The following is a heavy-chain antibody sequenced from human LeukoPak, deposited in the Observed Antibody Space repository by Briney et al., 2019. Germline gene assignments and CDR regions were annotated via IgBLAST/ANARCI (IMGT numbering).Heavy chain of an antibody. Sequence: ASVKVSCKASGYTCTGYYMHWVRQAPGQGLEWMGWINPNSGGTNYAQKFQGRVTMTRDTSISTAYMELSRLRSDDTAVYYCARVYDSGSFSGVWGQGTLVTVSS. CDR2: INPNSGGT. CDR3: ARVYDSGSFSGV. V-gene: IGHV1-2*02. J-gene: IGHJ4*02. CDR1: GYTCTGYY. D-gene: IGHD3-10*01.